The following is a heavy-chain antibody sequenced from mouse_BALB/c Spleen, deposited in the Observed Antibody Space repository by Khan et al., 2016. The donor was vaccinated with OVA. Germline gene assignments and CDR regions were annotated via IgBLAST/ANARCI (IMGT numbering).Heavy chain of an antibody. CDR2: ISSGGST. CDR3: ARDYWFTY. CDR1: GFTFSNYA. V-gene: IGHV5-6-5*01. J-gene: IGHJ3*01. Sequence: EVELVESGGGLVKPGGSQKLSCAASGFTFSNYAMSWVRQTPEKRLEWVASISSGGSTYYPDSVKGRFTISRDNARNILYLQMSSLRSEDTAMYCCARDYWFTYWGQGTLVTVSA.